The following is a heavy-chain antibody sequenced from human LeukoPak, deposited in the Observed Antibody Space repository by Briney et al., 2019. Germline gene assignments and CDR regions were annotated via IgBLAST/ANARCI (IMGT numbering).Heavy chain of an antibody. CDR3: ARVGLYGDYDY. J-gene: IGHJ4*02. CDR2: ISSSGSTI. CDR1: GFTFSSYE. Sequence: GGSLRLSCAASGFTFSSYEMNWVRQAPGKGLEWVSYISSSGSTIYYADSVKGRFTISRDNAKNSLYLQMNSLRAEDTAVYYCARVGLYGDYDYWGQGTLVTVSS. D-gene: IGHD4-17*01. V-gene: IGHV3-48*03.